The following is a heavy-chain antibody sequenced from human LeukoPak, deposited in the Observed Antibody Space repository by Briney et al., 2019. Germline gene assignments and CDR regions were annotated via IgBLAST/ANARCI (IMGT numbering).Heavy chain of an antibody. CDR2: IYHSGST. CDR3: ARVGAGNSGYYSSQYFDL. V-gene: IGHV4-59*12. Sequence: SETLSLTCTVSGGSISTYFWSWIRQPPGKGLEWIGEIYHSGSTNYNPSLKSRVTISVDKSKNQFSLKLSSVTAADTAVYYCARVGAGNSGYYSSQYFDLWGRGTLVTVSS. CDR1: GGSISTYF. J-gene: IGHJ2*01. D-gene: IGHD3-22*01.